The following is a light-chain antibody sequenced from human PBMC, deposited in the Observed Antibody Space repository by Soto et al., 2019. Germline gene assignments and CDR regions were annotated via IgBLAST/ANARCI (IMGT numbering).Light chain of an antibody. J-gene: IGLJ2*01. V-gene: IGLV2-23*01. Sequence: QSALTQPASVSGSPGQSITISCTGTSSDVGSYNLVSWYQQHPGKAPKLLIYEGSKRPSGVSNRFSGYKSGSTASLTVSGLQAEDEADYYCSSYAGDTTSDVVFGGGTKLTVL. CDR2: EGS. CDR1: SSDVGSYNL. CDR3: SSYAGDTTSDVV.